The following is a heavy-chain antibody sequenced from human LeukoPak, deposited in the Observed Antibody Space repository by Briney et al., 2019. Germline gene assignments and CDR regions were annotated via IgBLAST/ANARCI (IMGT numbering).Heavy chain of an antibody. J-gene: IGHJ5*02. V-gene: IGHV1-69*04. CDR3: ARDTDSGSYYSVYNWFDP. CDR2: IIPILGIA. CDR1: GGTFSSYA. Sequence: ASVKVSCKASGGTFSSYAISWVRQAPGQGLEWMGRIIPILGIANYAQKFQGRVTITADKSTSTAYMELSSLRSEDTAVYYCARDTDSGSYYSVYNWFDPWGQGTLVTVSS. D-gene: IGHD3-10*01.